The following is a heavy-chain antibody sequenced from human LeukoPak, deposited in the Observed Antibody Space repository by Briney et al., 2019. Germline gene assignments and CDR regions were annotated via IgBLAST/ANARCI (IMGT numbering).Heavy chain of an antibody. CDR1: GGTFSSYA. CDR2: IIPIFGTA. Sequence: ASVKVSCKASGGTFSSYAISWVRQAPGQGLEWMGGIIPIFGTANYAQKFQGRATITADESTSTAYMELSSLRSEDTAVYYCARGWVETSSWEEYFDYWGQGTLVTVSS. J-gene: IGHJ4*02. D-gene: IGHD6-13*01. CDR3: ARGWVETSSWEEYFDY. V-gene: IGHV1-69*01.